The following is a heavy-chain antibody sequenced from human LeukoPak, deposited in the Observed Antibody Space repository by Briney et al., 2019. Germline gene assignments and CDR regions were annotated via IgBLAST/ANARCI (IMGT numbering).Heavy chain of an antibody. CDR1: GFTFSSYG. Sequence: PGRSLRLSCAASGFTFSSYGMHWVRQAPGKGLEWVAVIWYDGSDKYYADSVKGRFTISRDNSKNTLYLQMNSLRAVDTAVYYCARDPHNGRADYWGQGTLVTVSS. J-gene: IGHJ4*02. CDR3: ARDPHNGRADY. D-gene: IGHD1-1*01. V-gene: IGHV3-33*01. CDR2: IWYDGSDK.